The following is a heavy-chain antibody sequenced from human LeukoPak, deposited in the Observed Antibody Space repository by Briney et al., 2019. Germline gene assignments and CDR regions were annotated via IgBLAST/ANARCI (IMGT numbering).Heavy chain of an antibody. Sequence: PALVKPTETLHLTCTFSGLLLTTPAMRVSWIRQPPRKALEWLARIDWDDDEFYNRPLNTRLTISKDTSKNQVVLTMTNMDPVDTATYYCALSLNNAAYFDYWGQGTLVTVSS. V-gene: IGHV2-70*04. D-gene: IGHD1/OR15-1a*01. CDR1: GLLLTTPAMR. J-gene: IGHJ4*02. CDR3: ALSLNNAAYFDY. CDR2: IDWDDDE.